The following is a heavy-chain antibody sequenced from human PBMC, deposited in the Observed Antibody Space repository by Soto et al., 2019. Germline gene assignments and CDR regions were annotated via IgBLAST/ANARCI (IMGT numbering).Heavy chain of an antibody. J-gene: IGHJ2*01. CDR3: ARVGLYCTNGVCSPSYWYFDL. D-gene: IGHD2-8*01. Sequence: GGSLRLSCAASGFTFSSYWMSWVRQAPGKGLEWVANIKQDGSEKYYVDSVKGRFTISRDNAKNSLYLQMNSLRAEDTAVYYCARVGLYCTNGVCSPSYWYFDLLGRGTLVTVSS. V-gene: IGHV3-7*03. CDR2: IKQDGSEK. CDR1: GFTFSSYW.